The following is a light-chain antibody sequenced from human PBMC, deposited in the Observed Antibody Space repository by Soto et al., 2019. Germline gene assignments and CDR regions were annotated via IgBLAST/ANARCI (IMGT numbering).Light chain of an antibody. CDR1: QNVANY. V-gene: IGKV3-20*01. CDR3: QQYGTSEII. J-gene: IGKJ5*01. CDR2: DTS. Sequence: EIVLTQSPATLSLSPGERATLSCRASQNVANYLDWYQQKPGQAPRLLIYDTSSRATGIPDRFSGSGSGTDFTLTITRLEPEDFAVFYCQQYGTSEIIFGQGTRLEIK.